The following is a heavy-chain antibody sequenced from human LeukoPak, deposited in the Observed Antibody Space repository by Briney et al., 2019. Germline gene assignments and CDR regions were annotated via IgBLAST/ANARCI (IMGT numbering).Heavy chain of an antibody. CDR2: ISSSSSAI. D-gene: IGHD2/OR15-2a*01. Sequence: GGSLRLSCAASGFTFSSYSMNWVRQAPGKGLEWISYISSSSSAIYYADSVKGRSTISRDNAKNSPYLQMNSLRDEDTAVYYCVRDHYYSFDYWGQGTLVTVSS. V-gene: IGHV3-48*02. CDR1: GFTFSSYS. CDR3: VRDHYYSFDY. J-gene: IGHJ4*02.